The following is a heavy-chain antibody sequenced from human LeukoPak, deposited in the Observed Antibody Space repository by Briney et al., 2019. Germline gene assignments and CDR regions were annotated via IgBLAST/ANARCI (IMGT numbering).Heavy chain of an antibody. Sequence: GGSLRLSCAASGFTFSSYAMSWVRQAPGEGLEWVSSITTSGGSTYYADSVKGRFTISRDNAKNTLYLQMNSLRAEDTAVYYCAREVKKGITAAGSRDYWGQGTLVTVSS. J-gene: IGHJ4*02. CDR2: ITTSGGST. D-gene: IGHD6-13*01. CDR3: AREVKKGITAAGSRDY. CDR1: GFTFSSYA. V-gene: IGHV3-23*01.